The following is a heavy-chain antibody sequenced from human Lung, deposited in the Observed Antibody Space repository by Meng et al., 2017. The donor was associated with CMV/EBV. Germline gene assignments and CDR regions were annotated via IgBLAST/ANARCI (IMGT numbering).Heavy chain of an antibody. CDR2: IRSKAYGGTT. V-gene: IGHV3-49*04. Sequence: GESLKISCSTSGFTFGDYAMNWVRQAPGKGLEWVGFIRSKAYGGTTEHAASVKGRFTISRDDSKSIAYLRMNSLKTEDTAVYYCVRLGGYCSSTSCYYYGRAVWGQGNXV. CDR3: VRLGGYCSSTSCYYYGRAV. D-gene: IGHD2-2*01. J-gene: IGHJ6*02. CDR1: GFTFGDYA.